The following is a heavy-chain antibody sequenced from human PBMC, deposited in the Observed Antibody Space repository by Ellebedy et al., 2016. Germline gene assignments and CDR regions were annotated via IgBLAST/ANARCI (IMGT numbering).Heavy chain of an antibody. D-gene: IGHD3-9*01. CDR3: ARDLPLESTIETDDY. CDR1: GGTFSSYA. CDR2: IIPIFGTA. Sequence: SVKVSCXASGGTFSSYAISWVRQAPGQGLEWMGGIIPIFGTANYAQKFQGRVTITADKSTSTAYMELSSLRSEDTAVYYCARDLPLESTIETDDYWGQGTLVTVSS. J-gene: IGHJ4*02. V-gene: IGHV1-69*06.